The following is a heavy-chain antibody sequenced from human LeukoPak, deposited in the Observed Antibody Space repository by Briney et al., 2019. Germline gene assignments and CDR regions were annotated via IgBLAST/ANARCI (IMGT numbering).Heavy chain of an antibody. D-gene: IGHD4-17*01. CDR3: ARDESRDYGDYGRWDYYYYYMDV. Sequence: SETLSLTCTVSGGSISSYYWSWIRQPAGKGLEWIGRIYTSGSTNYNPSLKSRVTMSVDTSKNQFSLKLSSVTAADTAVYYCARDESRDYGDYGRWDYYYYYMDVWGKGTTVTVSS. CDR2: IYTSGST. J-gene: IGHJ6*03. CDR1: GGSISSYY. V-gene: IGHV4-4*07.